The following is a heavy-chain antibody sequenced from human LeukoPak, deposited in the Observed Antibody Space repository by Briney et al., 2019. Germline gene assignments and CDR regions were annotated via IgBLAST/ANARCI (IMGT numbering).Heavy chain of an antibody. CDR3: ARGAYCSSTSCRDNWFDP. V-gene: IGHV3-21*01. D-gene: IGHD2-2*01. CDR1: GFTFSSYS. Sequence: PGGSLRLSCAASGFTFSSYSMNWVRQAPGKGLEWVSSISSSSSYIYYADSVKGRFTISRDNAKNSLYLQMNSLRAEDTAVYYCARGAYCSSTSCRDNWFDPWGQGTLVTVSS. J-gene: IGHJ5*02. CDR2: ISSSSSYI.